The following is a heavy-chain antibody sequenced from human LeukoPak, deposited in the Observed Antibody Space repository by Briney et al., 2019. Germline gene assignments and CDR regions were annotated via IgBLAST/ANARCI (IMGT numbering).Heavy chain of an antibody. D-gene: IGHD3-10*01. CDR3: ARDRLLWFGELLFGNNWFDP. CDR1: GYSISSGYY. CDR2: IDHSGST. J-gene: IGHJ5*02. Sequence: SETLSLTCTVSGYSISSGYYWGWIRQPPGKGLEWTGSIDHSGSTYYNPSLKSRITISVDKSKNQFSLKLSSVTAADTAVYYCARDRLLWFGELLFGNNWFDPWGQGTLVTVSS. V-gene: IGHV4-38-2*02.